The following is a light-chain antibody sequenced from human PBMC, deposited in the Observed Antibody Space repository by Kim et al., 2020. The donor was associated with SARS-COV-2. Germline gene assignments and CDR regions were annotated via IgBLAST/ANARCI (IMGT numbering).Light chain of an antibody. Sequence: DIQMTQSPSSLSASVGDRVTITCRASQDISNSLAWYQQKPGKAPKSLIYGASSLQGGVPSRFSGSASGTDFTLTISSLQPEDFATYFCLHYRYYPLTFGKGTKLEIK. J-gene: IGKJ2*01. CDR1: QDISNS. CDR3: LHYRYYPLT. CDR2: GAS. V-gene: IGKV1-16*01.